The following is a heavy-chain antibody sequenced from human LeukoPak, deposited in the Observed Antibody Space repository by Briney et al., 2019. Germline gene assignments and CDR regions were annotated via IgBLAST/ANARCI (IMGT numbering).Heavy chain of an antibody. D-gene: IGHD6-13*01. CDR2: VKQDGREK. J-gene: IGHJ6*04. CDR1: GFTFNSYW. V-gene: IGHV3-7*03. CDR3: AREQISSSWYLNGGYYYYGMDV. Sequence: GGSLRLSCAASGFTFNSYWMRWVRQAPGKGPEWVANVKQDGREKYYVDSVKGRFTISRDNAKNSLYLQMNSLRAEDTAVYYCAREQISSSWYLNGGYYYYGMDVWGKGTTVTVSS.